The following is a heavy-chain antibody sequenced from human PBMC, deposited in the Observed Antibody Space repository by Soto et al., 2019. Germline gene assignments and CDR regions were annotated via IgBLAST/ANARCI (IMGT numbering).Heavy chain of an antibody. CDR3: ARSTIFGVVIVPDFDY. Sequence: QVQLVQSGAEVKKPGSSVKVSCKASGGTFGSDAISWVRQAPGQGLEWMGGIIPMLGTVNYIQKFQGRVTISADESPSTADMELRSLIPEDTAVYYCARSTIFGVVIVPDFDYWGQGTLVTVSS. J-gene: IGHJ4*02. CDR1: GGTFGSDA. CDR2: IIPMLGTV. V-gene: IGHV1-69*11. D-gene: IGHD3-3*01.